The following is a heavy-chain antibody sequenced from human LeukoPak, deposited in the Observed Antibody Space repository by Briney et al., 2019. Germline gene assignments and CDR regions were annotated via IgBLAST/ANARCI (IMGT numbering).Heavy chain of an antibody. J-gene: IGHJ4*02. Sequence: PGGSLRLSCAASGFTFSSYSMNWVRQAPGKGLEWVSSISSRSSYIYYADSVKGRFTISRDNAKNSLYLQMDSLRAEDTAIFYCARGLAAAASCFDFWGQGTLVTVSS. CDR2: ISSRSSYI. CDR1: GFTFSSYS. D-gene: IGHD6-13*01. V-gene: IGHV3-21*01. CDR3: ARGLAAAASCFDF.